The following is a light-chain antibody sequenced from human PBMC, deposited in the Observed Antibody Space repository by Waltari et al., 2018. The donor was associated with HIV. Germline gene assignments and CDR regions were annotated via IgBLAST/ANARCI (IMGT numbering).Light chain of an antibody. Sequence: QSVPTQPPSASGTPGQRVAISCSGSNSHIGSNFVYWYQQLPGTAPKLLIYKDNQRPSGVPERFSASKSGSSSSLAISGLRSEDEAEYYCATWDDILSDYLFGTGTKVTVL. CDR1: NSHIGSNF. CDR2: KDN. CDR3: ATWDDILSDYL. V-gene: IGLV1-47*01. J-gene: IGLJ1*01.